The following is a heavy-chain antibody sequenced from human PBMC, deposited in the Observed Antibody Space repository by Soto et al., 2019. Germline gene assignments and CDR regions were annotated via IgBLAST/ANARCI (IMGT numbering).Heavy chain of an antibody. J-gene: IGHJ4*02. CDR1: GLTFSSYG. Sequence: QVQLVQSGAEVKKPGASVKVCCKASGLTFSSYGISWVRQAPGQGLEWMGWISAYNGNTNYAQKLQGRVTMTTHTFTNTAYMELRSLRSDDTAVYYCAGGLYHYDSSGYSLDYWGQGTLVTVSS. CDR2: ISAYNGNT. CDR3: AGGLYHYDSSGYSLDY. V-gene: IGHV1-18*01. D-gene: IGHD3-22*01.